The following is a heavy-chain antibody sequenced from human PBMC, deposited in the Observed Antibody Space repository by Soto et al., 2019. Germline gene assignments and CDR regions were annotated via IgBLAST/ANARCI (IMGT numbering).Heavy chain of an antibody. D-gene: IGHD4-17*01. CDR3: ISRTVTTFNAFDI. CDR1: GGSISRSNYY. CDR2: IYYSETT. J-gene: IGHJ3*02. V-gene: IGHV4-39*01. Sequence: QVQLQESGPGRVKPSETLSLTCTVSGGSISRSNYYWGWVRQPPGRGLEWIGSIYYSETTYYNPSLKSRVTISLDTSRNQFSLKRTSVTASDTAVYYCISRTVTTFNAFDIWGQGTMVTVSS.